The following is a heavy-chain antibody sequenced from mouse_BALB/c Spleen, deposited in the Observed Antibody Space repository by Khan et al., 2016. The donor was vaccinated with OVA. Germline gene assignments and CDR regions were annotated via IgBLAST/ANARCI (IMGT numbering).Heavy chain of an antibody. CDR3: ERKDYYDYDPFPY. J-gene: IGHJ3*01. D-gene: IGHD2-4*01. CDR1: GYSITSEYA. V-gene: IGHV3-2*02. Sequence: VQLKESGPGLVKPSQSLSLTCTVTGYSITSEYAWYWIRQFPGNKLEWMGYINYSGNTRFNPSLKSRTSITRDTSKNQFFLQLNSVTTEDTATYYCERKDYYDYDPFPYWGQGTLVTVSA. CDR2: INYSGNT.